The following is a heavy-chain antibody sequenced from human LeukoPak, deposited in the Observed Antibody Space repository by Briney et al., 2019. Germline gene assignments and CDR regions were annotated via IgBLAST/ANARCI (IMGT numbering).Heavy chain of an antibody. Sequence: GGSLRLSCAASGFTFTTSGMNWVRQAPGKGLEWVSSISGSDSGGKTFYADSVKGRCTISRDNSKNTVYMQMNSLRAEDTALYFCSKTSAFDIWGQGTMVTVSS. V-gene: IGHV3-23*01. CDR3: SKTSAFDI. CDR1: GFTFTTSG. CDR2: ISGSDSGGKT. J-gene: IGHJ3*02.